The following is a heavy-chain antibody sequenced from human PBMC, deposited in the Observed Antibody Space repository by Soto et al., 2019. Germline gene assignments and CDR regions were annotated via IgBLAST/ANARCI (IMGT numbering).Heavy chain of an antibody. D-gene: IGHD2-15*01. Sequence: EVQLEESGGGLVQPGGSLKLSCAASGFTFSGSAMHWVRQASGKGLEWVGRIRSKANSYATAYAASVKGRFTISRDDSKNTAYLQMNSLKIEDTAVYYRTRLNRVVTPSENYWGQGTLVTVSS. CDR1: GFTFSGSA. V-gene: IGHV3-73*02. J-gene: IGHJ4*02. CDR3: TRLNRVVTPSENY. CDR2: IRSKANSYAT.